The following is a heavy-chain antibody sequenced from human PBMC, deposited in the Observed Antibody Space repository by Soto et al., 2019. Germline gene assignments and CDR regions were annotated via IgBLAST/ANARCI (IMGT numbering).Heavy chain of an antibody. V-gene: IGHV3-21*01. CDR3: ARGQRGDSYGYWLGY. CDR1: GFTFSSYS. Sequence: EVQLVESGGGLVKPGGSLRLSCAASGFTFSSYSMNWVRQAPGKGLEWVSSISSSSSYIYYADSVKGRFTISGDNAKNSLYLQMSSLRAEDTAVYYCARGQRGDSYGYWLGYWGQGTLVTVSS. D-gene: IGHD5-18*01. J-gene: IGHJ4*02. CDR2: ISSSSSYI.